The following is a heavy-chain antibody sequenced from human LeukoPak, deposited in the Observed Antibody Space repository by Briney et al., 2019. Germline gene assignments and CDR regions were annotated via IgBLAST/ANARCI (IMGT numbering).Heavy chain of an antibody. CDR2: ISSSGSTI. CDR1: GFTFSDYY. V-gene: IGHV3-11*01. CDR3: ARRTYYYGSGSLGDWFDP. Sequence: GGSLRLSCAASGFTFSDYYMSWIRQAPGKGLEWVSYISSSGSTIYYADSVKGRFTISRDNAKNSLYLQMNSLRAEDTAVYYCARRTYYYGSGSLGDWFDPWGQGTLVTVSS. D-gene: IGHD3-10*01. J-gene: IGHJ5*02.